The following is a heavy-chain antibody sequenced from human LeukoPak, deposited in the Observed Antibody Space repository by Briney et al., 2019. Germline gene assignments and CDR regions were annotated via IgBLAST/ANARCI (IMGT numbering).Heavy chain of an antibody. CDR2: ISGSGGST. CDR3: AKGASYYYDSSGYYYLDY. J-gene: IGHJ4*02. D-gene: IGHD3-22*01. CDR1: GFTFSCYA. Sequence: GGSLRLSCAASGFTFSCYAMSWVRQAPGKGLEWVSAISGSGGSTYYADSVKGRFTISRDNSKNTLYLQMNSLRAEDTAVYYCAKGASYYYDSSGYYYLDYWGQGTLVTVSS. V-gene: IGHV3-23*01.